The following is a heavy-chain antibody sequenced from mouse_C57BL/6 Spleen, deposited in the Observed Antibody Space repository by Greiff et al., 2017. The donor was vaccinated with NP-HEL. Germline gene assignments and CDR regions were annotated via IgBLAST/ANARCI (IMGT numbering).Heavy chain of an antibody. J-gene: IGHJ2*01. CDR3: AVLFDFDY. CDR2: IDPSDSYT. V-gene: IGHV1-69*01. D-gene: IGHD2-14*01. CDR1: GYTFTSYW. Sequence: VQLQQPGAELVMPGASVKLSCKASGYTFTSYWMHWVKQRPGQGLEWIGEIDPSDSYTNYNQKFKGKSTLTVDKSSSTAYMQLSSLTSEDSAVYYCAVLFDFDYWGQGTTLTVSS.